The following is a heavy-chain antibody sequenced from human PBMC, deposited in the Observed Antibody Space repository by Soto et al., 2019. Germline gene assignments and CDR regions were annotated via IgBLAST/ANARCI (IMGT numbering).Heavy chain of an antibody. Sequence: QVQLVQSGAEVKKPGASVKVSCKASGYTFTSYGISWVRQAPGQGLEWMGWISAYNGNTNYAQKLRGRVTMTTETSTSTAYMELRSLRSDDTAVYYCAREGRYFDWLFAQDYYYGMDVWGQGTTVTVSS. CDR2: ISAYNGNT. D-gene: IGHD3-9*01. V-gene: IGHV1-18*01. CDR3: AREGRYFDWLFAQDYYYGMDV. CDR1: GYTFTSYG. J-gene: IGHJ6*02.